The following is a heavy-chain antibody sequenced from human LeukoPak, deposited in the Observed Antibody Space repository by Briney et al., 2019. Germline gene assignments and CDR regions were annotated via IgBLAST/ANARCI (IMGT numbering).Heavy chain of an antibody. V-gene: IGHV3-74*03. CDR3: ARDKKSGESSEIDY. CDR2: INRDVSTT. J-gene: IGHJ4*02. Sequence: GGSLRLSCAASGFTFSNYWVHWVRQAPGKGLVWVSRINRDVSTTKDADSVKGRFTVSRDNAKNTLNLQMNSLRAEDTAVYYCARDKKSGESSEIDYWGQGTLVTVSS. D-gene: IGHD3-10*01. CDR1: GFTFSNYW.